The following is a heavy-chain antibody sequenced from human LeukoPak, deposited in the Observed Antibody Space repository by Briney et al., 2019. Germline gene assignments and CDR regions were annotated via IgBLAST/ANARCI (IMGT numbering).Heavy chain of an antibody. D-gene: IGHD5-24*01. CDR1: GYTFSTYT. CDR2: INAGNGDT. CDR3: ARGPPMAMATIQLDY. J-gene: IGHJ4*02. Sequence: ASVKVSCKASGYTFSTYTMHWVRQAPGQRLEWMGWINAGNGDTKYSQNFQGRVTITRDTSASSAYMEMSTLRSGDTAVYYCARGPPMAMATIQLDYWGQGTLVTVSS. V-gene: IGHV1-3*01.